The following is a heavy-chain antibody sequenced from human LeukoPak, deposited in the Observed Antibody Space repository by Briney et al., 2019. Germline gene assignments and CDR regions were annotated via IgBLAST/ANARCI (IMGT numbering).Heavy chain of an antibody. CDR3: ARVGRTTVSRSYRGMDV. J-gene: IGHJ6*02. CDR2: IYTSGST. Sequence: SETLSLTCTVSGGSISSYYWSWIRQPAGKGLEWIGRIYTSGSTNYNPSLKSRVTMSVDTSKNQFSLKLSSVTAADTAVYYCARVGRTTVSRSYRGMDVWGQGTTVTVSS. D-gene: IGHD4-11*01. CDR1: GGSISSYY. V-gene: IGHV4-4*07.